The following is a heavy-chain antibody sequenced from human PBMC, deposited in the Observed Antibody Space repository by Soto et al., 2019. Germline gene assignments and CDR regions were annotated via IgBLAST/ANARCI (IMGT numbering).Heavy chain of an antibody. CDR2: INSYNGNT. D-gene: IGHD6-19*01. CDR1: GYTFTSYG. V-gene: IGHV1-18*01. Sequence: GASVRVSCKASGYTFTSYGISWVRQAPGQGLEWMGWINSYNGNTNYAQKLQGRVTMTTDTSTSTAYMELRSLRSDDTAVYYCAREPVAGIWFDPWGQGTLVTVSS. CDR3: AREPVAGIWFDP. J-gene: IGHJ5*02.